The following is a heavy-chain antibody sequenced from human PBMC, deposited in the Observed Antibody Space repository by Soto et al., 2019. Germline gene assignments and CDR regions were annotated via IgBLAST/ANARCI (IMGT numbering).Heavy chain of an antibody. CDR2: IKQDGSEK. J-gene: IGHJ3*02. CDR3: VRDMLGNYPAFDI. Sequence: GGSLRLSCAASGFTFSSYWMSWVRQAPGKGLEGVANIKQDGSEKYYGDSVKGRFTISRDNAKNTLYLQMNSLRAEDTAVYYCVRDMLGNYPAFDIWGQGTMVTVSS. CDR1: GFTFSSYW. D-gene: IGHD3-10*02. V-gene: IGHV3-7*01.